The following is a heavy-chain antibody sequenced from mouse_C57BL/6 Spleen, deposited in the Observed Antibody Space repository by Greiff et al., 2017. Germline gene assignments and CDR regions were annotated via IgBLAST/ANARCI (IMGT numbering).Heavy chain of an antibody. Sequence: LVESGPELVKPGASVKISCKASGYAFSSSWMNWVKQRPGKGLEWIGRIYPGDGDTNYNGKFKGKATLTADKSSSTAYMQLSSLTSEDSAVYFCARWDGSSYAMDYWGQGTSVTVSS. J-gene: IGHJ4*01. CDR1: GYAFSSSW. CDR2: IYPGDGDT. V-gene: IGHV1-82*01. D-gene: IGHD1-1*01. CDR3: ARWDGSSYAMDY.